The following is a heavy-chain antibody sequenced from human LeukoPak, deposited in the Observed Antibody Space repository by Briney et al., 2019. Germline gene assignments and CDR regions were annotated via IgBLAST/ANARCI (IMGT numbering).Heavy chain of an antibody. CDR1: EFTFSSYS. CDR2: ISSSSRYL. J-gene: IGHJ4*02. CDR3: ARDHWDILTGYYIDY. V-gene: IGHV3-21*01. Sequence: GGSLRLSCAASEFTFSSYSMNWVRQAPGKGLEWVSSISSSSRYLYYADSVKGRFTISRDNAKNSLYLQMSSLRAEDTAVYYCARDHWDILTGYYIDYWGQGTLVTVSS. D-gene: IGHD3-9*01.